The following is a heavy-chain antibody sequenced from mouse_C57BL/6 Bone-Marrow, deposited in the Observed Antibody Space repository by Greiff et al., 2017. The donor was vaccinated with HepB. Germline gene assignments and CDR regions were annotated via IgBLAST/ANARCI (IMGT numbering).Heavy chain of an antibody. D-gene: IGHD1-1*01. CDR1: GYTFNSYW. CDR2: IDPSDSYT. V-gene: IGHV1-69*01. CDR3: ARDYYGSSPYYAMDY. Sequence: VQLQQPGAELVMPGASVKLSCKASGYTFNSYWMHWVKQRPGQGLEWIGEIDPSDSYTNYNQKFKGKSTLTVDKSSSPAYMQLSSLTSEDSAVYYCARDYYGSSPYYAMDYWGQGTSVTVSS. J-gene: IGHJ4*01.